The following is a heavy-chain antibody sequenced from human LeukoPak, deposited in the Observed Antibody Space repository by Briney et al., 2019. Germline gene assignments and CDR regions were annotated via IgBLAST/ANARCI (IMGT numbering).Heavy chain of an antibody. J-gene: IGHJ6*04. D-gene: IGHD6-13*01. CDR1: GFTFSSYG. Sequence: GGSLRLSCAASGFTFSSYGMHWVRQAPGKGLEWVAFIRYDGSNKYYADSVKGRFTISRDNSKNTLYLQMNSLRAEDTAVYYCAKGDSQSGRYIAAAREPVWGKGITVTISS. CDR3: AKGDSQSGRYIAAAREPV. CDR2: IRYDGSNK. V-gene: IGHV3-30*02.